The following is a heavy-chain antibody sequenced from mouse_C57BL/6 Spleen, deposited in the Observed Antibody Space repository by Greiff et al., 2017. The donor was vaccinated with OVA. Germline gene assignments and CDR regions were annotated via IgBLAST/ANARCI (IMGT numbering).Heavy chain of an antibody. J-gene: IGHJ2*01. Sequence: VQLQQPGAELVKPGASVTMSCKASGYTFTSYWITWVKQRPGQGLAWIGDIYPGSGSTNYNEKFKSKATLTVDTSSSTAYMQLSSQTSEYSAVYYCAINWDVGYWGQGTTLTVSS. CDR2: IYPGSGST. CDR1: GYTFTSYW. V-gene: IGHV1-55*01. D-gene: IGHD4-1*02. CDR3: AINWDVGY.